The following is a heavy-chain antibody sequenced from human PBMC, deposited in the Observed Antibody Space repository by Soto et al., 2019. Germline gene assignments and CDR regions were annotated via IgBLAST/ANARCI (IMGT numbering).Heavy chain of an antibody. D-gene: IGHD6-13*01. CDR2: ISYDGSNK. J-gene: IGHJ4*02. CDR1: GFTFSSYA. V-gene: IGHV3-30-3*01. Sequence: QVQLVESGGGVVQPGRSLRLSCAASGFTFSSYAMHWVRQAPGKGLEWVAVISYDGSNKYYADSVKGRFTISRDNSKNTLYLQMNSLRAEDTAVYYCAREGAFIAAAGTGFDYWGQGTLVTVSS. CDR3: AREGAFIAAAGTGFDY.